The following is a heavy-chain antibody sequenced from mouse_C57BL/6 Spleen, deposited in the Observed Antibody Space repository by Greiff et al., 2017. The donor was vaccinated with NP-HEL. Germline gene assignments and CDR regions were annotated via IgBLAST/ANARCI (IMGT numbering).Heavy chain of an antibody. CDR2: IWGVGST. CDR3: ARIYYGKGDYAMDY. D-gene: IGHD2-1*01. CDR1: GFSLTSYG. V-gene: IGHV2-6*01. Sequence: VKLMESGPGLVAPSQSLSITCTVSGFSLTSYGVDWVRQSPGKGLEWLGVIWGVGSTNYNSALKSRLSISKDNSKSQVFLKMNSLQTDDTAMYYCARIYYGKGDYAMDYWGQGTSVTVSS. J-gene: IGHJ4*01.